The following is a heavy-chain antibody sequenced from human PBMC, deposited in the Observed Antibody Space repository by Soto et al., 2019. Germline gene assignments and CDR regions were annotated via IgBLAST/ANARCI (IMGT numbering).Heavy chain of an antibody. CDR3: ARDKDQHEFWSGTLHS. CDR2: ISHDGTNK. J-gene: IGHJ4*02. V-gene: IGHV3-30-3*01. D-gene: IGHD3-3*01. Sequence: QVQLEDSGGGVVQPARSLRLSCTTSTFVFSVYSLHWVRQAPGKGLEWVALISHDGTNKYYADSVKGRFTISRDNSKDTLYLQMNSLRPEDTAVYFCARDKDQHEFWSGTLHSWGQGTLVTGSS. CDR1: TFVFSVYS.